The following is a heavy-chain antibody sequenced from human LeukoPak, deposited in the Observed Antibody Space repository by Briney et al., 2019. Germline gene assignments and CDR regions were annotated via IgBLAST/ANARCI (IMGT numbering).Heavy chain of an antibody. CDR2: IRYDGNNK. J-gene: IGHJ6*03. CDR3: ARGSDYDSSGFGLPGLYCYYYYMDV. V-gene: IGHV3-30*02. Sequence: PGGSLRLSCAASGFTFSSYGMDWVRQAPGKGLEWVAFIRYDGNNKDYADSVKGRFTISRDNSKNTLYLQMNSLRAEDMAVYYCARGSDYDSSGFGLPGLYCYYYYMDVWGKGTTVTVPS. D-gene: IGHD3-22*01. CDR1: GFTFSSYG.